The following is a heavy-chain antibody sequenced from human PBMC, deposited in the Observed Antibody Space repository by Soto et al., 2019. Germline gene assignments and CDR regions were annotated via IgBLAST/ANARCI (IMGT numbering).Heavy chain of an antibody. V-gene: IGHV1-18*01. D-gene: IGHD3-3*01. J-gene: IGHJ4*02. CDR2: ISAYNGNT. CDR3: ARRRYYDFWSGYYTFDY. CDR1: GYTFTSYG. Sequence: ASVKVSCKASGYTFTSYGISWVRQAPGQGLEWMGWISAYNGNTNYAQKLQGRVTMTTDTSTSTAYMELRSLRSDDTAVYYCARRRYYDFWSGYYTFDYWGQGTLVTVSS.